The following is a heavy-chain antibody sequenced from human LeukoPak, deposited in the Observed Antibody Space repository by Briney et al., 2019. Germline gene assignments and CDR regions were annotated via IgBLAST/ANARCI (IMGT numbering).Heavy chain of an antibody. D-gene: IGHD6-13*01. CDR1: GYTFTGYY. V-gene: IGHV1-2*02. CDR3: ARGLRRAAAGTNNWFDP. Sequence: ASVKVSCKASGYTFTGYYMHWVRQAPGQGLEWMGWINPNSGGTNYAQKFQGRVTMTRDTSISTAYMELSRLRSDDTAVYYCARGLRRAAAGTNNWFDPWGQGTLVTASS. CDR2: INPNSGGT. J-gene: IGHJ5*02.